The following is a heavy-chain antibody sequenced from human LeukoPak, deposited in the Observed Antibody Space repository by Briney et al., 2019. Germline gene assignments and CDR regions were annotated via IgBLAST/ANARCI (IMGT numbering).Heavy chain of an antibody. V-gene: IGHV3-7*03. Sequence: GGSLRLSCAASGFTFSSYWISWVRQAPGKWLEWVANIKHDGSEKNYVDSVKGRFTISRDNAKNSLYLQMNSLRAEDTAVYYCARDAPNYSSTWYPSHYWGRGTLVTVSS. CDR3: ARDAPNYSSTWYPSHY. CDR1: GFTFSSYW. CDR2: IKHDGSEK. D-gene: IGHD6-13*01. J-gene: IGHJ4*02.